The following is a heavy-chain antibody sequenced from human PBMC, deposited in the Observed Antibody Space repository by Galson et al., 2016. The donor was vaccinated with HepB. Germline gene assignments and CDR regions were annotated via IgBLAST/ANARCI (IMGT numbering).Heavy chain of an antibody. CDR1: GFTFSNYW. Sequence: SLRLSCAVSGFTFSNYWMTWVRQAPGKGLEWVANINQDGSDKDYVHSVKDRFTVSRDNAENPMFLQMSSLKAEDTAVYYCARARPPYYADSYSHYPDYWGRGILVTVSS. D-gene: IGHD3-16*01. V-gene: IGHV3-7*01. CDR3: ARARPPYYADSYSHYPDY. J-gene: IGHJ4*02. CDR2: INQDGSDK.